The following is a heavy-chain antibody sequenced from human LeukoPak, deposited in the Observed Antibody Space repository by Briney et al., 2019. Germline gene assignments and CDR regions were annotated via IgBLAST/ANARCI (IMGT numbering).Heavy chain of an antibody. CDR2: INHSGST. J-gene: IGHJ4*02. CDR3: ASAGSSGYSPPVGY. V-gene: IGHV4-34*01. D-gene: IGHD3-22*01. CDR1: GGSFRGYY. Sequence: SETLSLTCAVYGGSFRGYYWSWIRQPPGKGQEWIGEINHSGSTNYNPSLKSRVTISVHTSKNQCSVKLSSVTAADTAVFYCASAGSSGYSPPVGYWGQGTLVTVSS.